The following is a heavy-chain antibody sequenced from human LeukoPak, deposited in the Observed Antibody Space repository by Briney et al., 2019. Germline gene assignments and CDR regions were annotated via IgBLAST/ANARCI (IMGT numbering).Heavy chain of an antibody. CDR2: IIPILGIA. J-gene: IGHJ6*03. CDR3: ARGGRLYYCGSGSPDSYYYYYYMDV. D-gene: IGHD3-10*01. CDR1: GGTFSSYA. Sequence: GASVKVSCKASGGTFSSYAISWVRQAPGQGLEWMGRIIPILGIANYAQKFQGRVTITADKSTSTAYMELSSLRSEDTAVYYCARGGRLYYCGSGSPDSYYYYYYMDVWGKGTTVTVSS. V-gene: IGHV1-69*04.